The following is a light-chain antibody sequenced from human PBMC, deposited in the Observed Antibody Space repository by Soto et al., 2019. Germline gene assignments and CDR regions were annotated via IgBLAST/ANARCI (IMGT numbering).Light chain of an antibody. CDR1: ESVSTN. CDR3: QQYENWPWT. V-gene: IGKV3-15*01. J-gene: IGKJ1*01. CDR2: AAS. Sequence: DIVMTQSPLSLPGTPGEPASISCRASESVSTNLAWYQQKPGQAPRLLIYAASTRATGVPARFSGSGSETEFTLTISSLQSEDVAAYYCQQYENWPWTFGQGTKVDIK.